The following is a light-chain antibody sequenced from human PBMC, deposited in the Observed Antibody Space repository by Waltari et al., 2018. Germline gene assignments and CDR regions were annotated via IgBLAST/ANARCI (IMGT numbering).Light chain of an antibody. CDR3: QTGGHGTWV. CDR1: SGHSSNV. Sequence: QLVLTQSPSASTSLGASIKLTCTLSSGHSSNVIAWLQQQPEKGPRYLMKVNSDGSHTRGNEIPDRLSGCSSGAERYLTISSLQSEDEADYYCQTGGHGTWVFGGGTKLTVL. J-gene: IGLJ3*02. V-gene: IGLV4-69*01. CDR2: VNSDGSH.